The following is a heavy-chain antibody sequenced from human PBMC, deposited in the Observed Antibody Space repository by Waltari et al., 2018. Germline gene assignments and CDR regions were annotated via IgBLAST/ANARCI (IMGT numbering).Heavy chain of an antibody. CDR2: INPNSGGT. CDR1: GYTFTGYY. V-gene: IGHV1-2*02. Sequence: QVQLVQSGAEVKKPGASVKVSCKASGYTFTGYYMHWVRQAPGQGLEWMGWINPNSGGTNYAQKFQGRVTMTRDTSISTAYMELSRLRSDDTAVYYCARDNLSVAGPYWYFDLWGRGTLVTVSS. D-gene: IGHD6-19*01. J-gene: IGHJ2*01. CDR3: ARDNLSVAGPYWYFDL.